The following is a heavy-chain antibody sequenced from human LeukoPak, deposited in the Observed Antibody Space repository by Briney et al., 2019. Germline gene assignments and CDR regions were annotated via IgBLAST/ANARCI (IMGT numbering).Heavy chain of an antibody. CDR2: IKQDGSEK. J-gene: IGHJ3*02. D-gene: IGHD6-19*01. Sequence: GGSLTLSCAASGFTFSSYWMSWVRPAAGKGLEWVANIKQDGSEKYYVDSVQGRFTISRDNAKNSLYLQMNSLRAEDTAVYYCARDRQWLVLSAFDIWGQGTMVTVSS. V-gene: IGHV3-7*01. CDR3: ARDRQWLVLSAFDI. CDR1: GFTFSSYW.